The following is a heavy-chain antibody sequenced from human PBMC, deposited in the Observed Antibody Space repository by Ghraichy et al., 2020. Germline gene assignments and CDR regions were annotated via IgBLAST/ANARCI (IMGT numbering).Heavy chain of an antibody. CDR3: AKSNGSIPA. Sequence: GGSLRLSCAASGFTCSGYWMSWVRQAPGKGLGWVANIKQDGSENYDVDSVKGRVTISRDNAKNSLYLQMNSLRAEDTAVYYCAKSNGSIPAWGQGTLVTVSS. CDR1: GFTCSGYW. V-gene: IGHV3-7*03. J-gene: IGHJ5*02. CDR2: IKQDGSEN. D-gene: IGHD1-1*01.